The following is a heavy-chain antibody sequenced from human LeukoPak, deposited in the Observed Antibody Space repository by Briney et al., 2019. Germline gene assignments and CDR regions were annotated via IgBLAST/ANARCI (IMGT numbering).Heavy chain of an antibody. CDR1: GFTFTSYA. CDR3: AKERLCYFVF. V-gene: IGHV3-23*01. D-gene: IGHD3-10*02. J-gene: IGHJ4*02. Sequence: PGGSLRLSCAASGFTFTSYAMSWVRQAPGKGLEWVSTINGSGGSTYYADSVKGRFTISRDNSKNTLYLQMNSLRAEDTAVYYCAKERLCYFVFLGQGTLATVSS. CDR2: INGSGGST.